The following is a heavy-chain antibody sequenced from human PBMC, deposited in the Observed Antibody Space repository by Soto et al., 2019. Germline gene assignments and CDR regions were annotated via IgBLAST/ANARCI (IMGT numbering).Heavy chain of an antibody. V-gene: IGHV1-69*06. D-gene: IGHD4-17*01. J-gene: IGHJ5*02. Sequence: ASVKVSCKASGGTFSSYANSWARQAPGQGLEWMGGIIPIFVTANHAQKFQGRVTITADKSTSTAYMELSSLRSEDTAVYYCAGDYGGNSWDNWFDPWGQGTLVTVSS. CDR1: GGTFSSYA. CDR3: AGDYGGNSWDNWFDP. CDR2: IIPIFVTA.